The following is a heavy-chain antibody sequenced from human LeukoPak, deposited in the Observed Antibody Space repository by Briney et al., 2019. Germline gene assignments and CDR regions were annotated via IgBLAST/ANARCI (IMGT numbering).Heavy chain of an antibody. Sequence: SVKVSCKASGGTFSRYAISWVRQAPGQGLEWMGGIIPISGTPNYAQKFQGRVTITADESTSTAYMELSSLRSEDTAVYYCARSGGGVGIVPGAIGIYYYYYYMDVWGKGTTVTVSS. CDR2: IIPISGTP. V-gene: IGHV1-69*01. CDR3: ARSGGGVGIVPGAIGIYYYYYYMDV. CDR1: GGTFSRYA. D-gene: IGHD2-2*01. J-gene: IGHJ6*03.